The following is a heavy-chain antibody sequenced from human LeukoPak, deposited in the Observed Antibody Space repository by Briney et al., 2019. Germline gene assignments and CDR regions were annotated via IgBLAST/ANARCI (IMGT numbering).Heavy chain of an antibody. Sequence: PGGSLRLSCAASGFTFSSYWMSWVRQAPGKGLEWVANIKQDGSEKYYVDSVKGRFTISRDNAKNSLYLQMNSLRAEDTAVYYCASGRGYGYGYVPFDYWGPGTLVTVSS. CDR2: IKQDGSEK. CDR1: GFTFSSYW. D-gene: IGHD5-18*01. J-gene: IGHJ4*02. CDR3: ASGRGYGYGYVPFDY. V-gene: IGHV3-7*01.